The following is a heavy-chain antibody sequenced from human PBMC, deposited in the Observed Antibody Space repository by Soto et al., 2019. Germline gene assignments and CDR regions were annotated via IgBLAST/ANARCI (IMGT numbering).Heavy chain of an antibody. CDR2: IIPIFGTA. J-gene: IGHJ4*02. D-gene: IGHD3-22*01. CDR3: ARGYYDSSGYYSLETPPDY. CDR1: GCTSSSYA. V-gene: IGHV1-69*06. Sequence: GASVKVSCKTSGCTSSSYAISWVRQAPGQGLEWMGGIIPIFGTANYAQKFQGRLTITADKSTSTAYMELSSLRSEDTAVYYCARGYYDSSGYYSLETPPDYWGQGTLVTVSS.